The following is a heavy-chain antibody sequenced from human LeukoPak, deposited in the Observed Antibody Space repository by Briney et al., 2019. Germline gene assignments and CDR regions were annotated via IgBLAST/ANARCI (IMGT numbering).Heavy chain of an antibody. J-gene: IGHJ4*02. CDR1: GGSFSGYY. CDR2: INHSGST. CDR3: AREGRYSSSWYLDY. V-gene: IGHV4-34*01. Sequence: SETLSLTRAVYGGSFSGYYWRWIPQPPGKGLEWIGEINHSGSTNHNPSLESRVTISVDTSKNQFSLKLSSVTAADTAVYYCAREGRYSSSWYLDYWGQGTLVTVSS. D-gene: IGHD6-13*01.